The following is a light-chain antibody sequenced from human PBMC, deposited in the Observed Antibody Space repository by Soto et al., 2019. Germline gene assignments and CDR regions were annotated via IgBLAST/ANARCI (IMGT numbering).Light chain of an antibody. J-gene: IGKJ5*01. Sequence: ENVLAQAPGTPSLSPGEKTTLPCRASQVTSRYLSWYQQKPGQAPRLLIYGASSRATGIPDRFSGSGSGTDFTLTISRLEPEDFAVYYCQQYSTSPISFGQGTRLEIK. CDR2: GAS. CDR1: QVTSRY. CDR3: QQYSTSPIS. V-gene: IGKV3-20*01.